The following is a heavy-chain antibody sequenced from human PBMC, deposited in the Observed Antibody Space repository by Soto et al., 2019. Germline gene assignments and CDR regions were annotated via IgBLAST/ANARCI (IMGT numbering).Heavy chain of an antibody. D-gene: IGHD6-19*01. CDR3: ARDWLTRSFDY. Sequence: PGESLRLSCPSSCFVYITFGMHWIRQTLVKGLEWVAVISYDGSNKYYVDSAKGRFTISRDTSKNTVFLQMNSLRAEDTAVYYCARDWLTRSFDYWGQGT. J-gene: IGHJ4*02. CDR1: CFVYITFG. V-gene: IGHV3-33*02. CDR2: ISYDGSNK.